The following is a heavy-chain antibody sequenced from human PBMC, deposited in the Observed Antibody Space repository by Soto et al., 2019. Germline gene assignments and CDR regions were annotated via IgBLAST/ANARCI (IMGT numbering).Heavy chain of an antibody. Sequence: SETLSLTCTVSGGSISSDSYYWGWIRQPPGKGLEWIGSIYYNGDTYYNPSLRSRVTISVDTSKIQFSLKLSSVTAADTAVYYCAKHFYGSGGYWNFDYWGQGTLVTVSS. J-gene: IGHJ4*02. CDR2: IYYNGDT. CDR1: GGSISSDSYY. D-gene: IGHD3-10*01. V-gene: IGHV4-39*01. CDR3: AKHFYGSGGYWNFDY.